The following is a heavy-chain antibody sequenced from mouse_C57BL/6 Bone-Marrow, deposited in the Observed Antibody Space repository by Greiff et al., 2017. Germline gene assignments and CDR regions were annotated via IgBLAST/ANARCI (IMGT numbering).Heavy chain of an antibody. CDR2: IDPSDSYT. D-gene: IGHD2-2*01. CDR3: ARWLTLKGDY. Sequence: VQLQQPGAELVKPGASVKLSCKASGYTFTSYWMQWVKQRPGQGLEWIGEIDPSDSYTNYNQKFKGKATLTVDTSSSTASMQLSSLTSEDSEVYYCARWLTLKGDYWGQGTSVTVSS. V-gene: IGHV1-50*01. CDR1: GYTFTSYW. J-gene: IGHJ4*01.